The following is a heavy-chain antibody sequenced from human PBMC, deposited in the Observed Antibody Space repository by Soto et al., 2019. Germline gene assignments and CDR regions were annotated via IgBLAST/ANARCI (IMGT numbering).Heavy chain of an antibody. Sequence: PXETLSLHFAVYGGSFSGYYWGWIRQPPGKGLEWIGEINHSGSTNYNPSLKSRVTISVDTSKNQFSLKLSSVTAADTAVYYCARVGPAAIPKWFDTWGQGTLVTVSS. V-gene: IGHV4-34*01. CDR3: ARVGPAAIPKWFDT. J-gene: IGHJ5*02. CDR1: GGSFSGYY. D-gene: IGHD2-2*02. CDR2: INHSGST.